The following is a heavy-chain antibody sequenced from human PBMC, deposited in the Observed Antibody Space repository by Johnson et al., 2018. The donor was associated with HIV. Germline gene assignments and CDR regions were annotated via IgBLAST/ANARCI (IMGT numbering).Heavy chain of an antibody. D-gene: IGHD6-13*01. J-gene: IGHJ3*02. CDR2: IYSGGST. Sequence: DVQVVESGGGVVRPGGSLRLSCVGSGFMFEDYGMSWVRQAPGKGLEWVSVIYSGGSTYYADSVKGRFTISRDNSKNTLYLQMNSLRAEDTAVYYCARGESSSWPDAFDIWGQGTMVTVSS. V-gene: IGHV3-66*01. CDR3: ARGESSSWPDAFDI. CDR1: GFMFEDYG.